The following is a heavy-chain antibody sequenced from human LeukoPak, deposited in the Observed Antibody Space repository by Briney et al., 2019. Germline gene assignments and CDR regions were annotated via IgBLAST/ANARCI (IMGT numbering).Heavy chain of an antibody. V-gene: IGHV3-64*04. CDR3: ARHSSSWYFAFDI. J-gene: IGHJ3*02. CDR2: ISHNAGAI. CDR1: DFAFNGYA. D-gene: IGHD6-13*01. Sequence: PGGSLRLSCLASDFAFNGYAMHWVRQAPGKGLECVSSISHNAGAIYYADSVKGRFTISRDNSKNTLYLQMNSLRAEDTAVYYCARHSSSWYFAFDIWGQGTMVTVSS.